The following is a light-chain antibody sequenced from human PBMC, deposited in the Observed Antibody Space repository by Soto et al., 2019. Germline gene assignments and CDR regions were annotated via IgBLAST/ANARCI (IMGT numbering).Light chain of an antibody. CDR2: WAS. Sequence: DIVMTQSPDSLAVSLGERATINCKSSQSVLYDSNNKNYLAWYQQKPGQPPKLIIYWASIRESGVPDRFSGSGSGTDFTLTISSLQTEDVAVYYCQQYYDTSYTFGQGTKLEIK. J-gene: IGKJ2*01. V-gene: IGKV4-1*01. CDR1: QSVLYDSNNKNY. CDR3: QQYYDTSYT.